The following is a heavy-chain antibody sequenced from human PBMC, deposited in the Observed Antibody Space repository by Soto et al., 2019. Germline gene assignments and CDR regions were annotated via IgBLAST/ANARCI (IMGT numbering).Heavy chain of an antibody. J-gene: IGHJ4*02. D-gene: IGHD6-13*01. Sequence: SETLSLTCAVYGGSFSGYYWSWIRQPPGKGLEWIGEINHSGSTNYNPSLKSRVTISVDTSKNQFSLKLSSVTAADTAVYYCARGYSSSPFDYWGQGTLVTVSS. CDR2: INHSGST. CDR3: ARGYSSSPFDY. CDR1: GGSFSGYY. V-gene: IGHV4-34*01.